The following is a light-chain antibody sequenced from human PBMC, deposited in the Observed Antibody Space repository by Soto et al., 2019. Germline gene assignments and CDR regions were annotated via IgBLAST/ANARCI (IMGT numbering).Light chain of an antibody. CDR3: QQSYSTLFT. Sequence: DIQMTQSPSSLSASVGDRDTITCRASQTVIKYLNWYQQKPGRAPNLLIYAASRLQSGVPSRFSASGSGTEFTLTISSLQPEDFATYYCQQSYSTLFTFGPGTKVEIK. J-gene: IGKJ3*01. CDR2: AAS. V-gene: IGKV1-39*01. CDR1: QTVIKY.